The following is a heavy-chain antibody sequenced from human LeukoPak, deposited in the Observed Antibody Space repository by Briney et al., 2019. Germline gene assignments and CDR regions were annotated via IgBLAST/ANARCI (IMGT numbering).Heavy chain of an antibody. CDR2: IIPIFGTA. V-gene: IGHV1-69*05. CDR1: GGTFSSYA. J-gene: IGHJ4*02. CDR3: ARGGDSSGWYEKDYLDY. D-gene: IGHD6-19*01. Sequence: SVKVSCKASGGTFSSYAISWVRQAPGQGLEWMGRIIPIFGTANYAQKFQGRVTITTDESTSTAYMELSSLRSEDTAVYYCARGGDSSGWYEKDYLDYWGQGTLVTVSS.